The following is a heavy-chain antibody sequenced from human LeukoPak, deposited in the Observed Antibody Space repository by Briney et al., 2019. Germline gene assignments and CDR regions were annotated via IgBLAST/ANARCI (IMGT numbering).Heavy chain of an antibody. D-gene: IGHD1-26*01. Sequence: GGSLRLSCAASGFTFSSYAMSWVRQAPGKGLEWVSAIRGSGDSTYYADSVKGRFTISRDNSKNTPYLQMNSLRAEDTAVYYCAKNGGSDPRSFEYWGQGTLVTVSS. J-gene: IGHJ4*02. V-gene: IGHV3-23*01. CDR1: GFTFSSYA. CDR2: IRGSGDST. CDR3: AKNGGSDPRSFEY.